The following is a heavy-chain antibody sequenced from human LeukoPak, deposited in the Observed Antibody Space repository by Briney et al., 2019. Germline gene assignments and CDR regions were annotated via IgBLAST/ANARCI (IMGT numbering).Heavy chain of an antibody. CDR2: INPNSGGT. Sequence: ASVKVSCKASGYTFTGYYMHWVRQAPGQGLEWMGWINPNSGGTNYAQKFQGRVTMTRDTSISTAYMELSRLRSDDTAVYYCAREIVAVTSGYYYYYMDVWGKGTTVTVSS. CDR1: GYTFTGYY. V-gene: IGHV1-2*02. CDR3: AREIVAVTSGYYYYYMDV. D-gene: IGHD6-19*01. J-gene: IGHJ6*03.